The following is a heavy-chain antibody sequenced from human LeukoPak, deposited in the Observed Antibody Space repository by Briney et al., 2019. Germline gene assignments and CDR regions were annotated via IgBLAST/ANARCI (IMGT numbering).Heavy chain of an antibody. CDR1: GGTFSSYA. V-gene: IGHV1-69*06. J-gene: IGHJ6*03. D-gene: IGHD1-20*01. Sequence: SVNVSCKASGGTFSSYAISWVRQAPGQGREWMGGIIPIFGTTNYAQKFQGRVTITADKSTSTAYMELSSLRSEDTAVYYCAASIRVNWNVWYYYYYMDVWGKGTTVTVSS. CDR3: AASIRVNWNVWYYYYYMDV. CDR2: IIPIFGTT.